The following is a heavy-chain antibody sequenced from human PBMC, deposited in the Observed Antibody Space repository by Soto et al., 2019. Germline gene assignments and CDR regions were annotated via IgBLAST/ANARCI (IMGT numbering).Heavy chain of an antibody. D-gene: IGHD4-17*01. Sequence: EVQLLESGGGLVQPGGSLRLSCTVSGFTFSTYWMSWVRQAPGKGLEWVANINQDGSEKYYVDSVKGRFTVSRDNAKNSLYLQMNGLRAEDTAVYCCARSELGRDYGDYDWGQGTLVTVSS. J-gene: IGHJ4*02. CDR3: ARSELGRDYGDYD. CDR2: INQDGSEK. V-gene: IGHV3-7*01. CDR1: GFTFSTYW.